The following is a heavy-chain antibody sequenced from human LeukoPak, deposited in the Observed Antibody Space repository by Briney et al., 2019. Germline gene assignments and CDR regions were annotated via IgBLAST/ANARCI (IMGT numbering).Heavy chain of an antibody. V-gene: IGHV1-69*13. CDR3: ARNGLYCSSTSCCPI. Sequence: SVKVSXKASGGTFSSYAISWMRQAPGQGLEWMGGIIPIFGTANYAQKFQGRVTITADESTSTAYMELSSLRSEDTAVYYCARNGLYCSSTSCCPIWGQGTMVTVSS. CDR1: GGTFSSYA. J-gene: IGHJ3*02. D-gene: IGHD2-2*01. CDR2: IIPIFGTA.